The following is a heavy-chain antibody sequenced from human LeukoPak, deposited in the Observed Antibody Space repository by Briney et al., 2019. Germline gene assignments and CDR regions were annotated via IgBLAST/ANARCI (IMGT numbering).Heavy chain of an antibody. J-gene: IGHJ4*02. Sequence: GGSLRLSCAASGFTFSSYEMNWVRQAPGKGLEWVSYISSSGSTIYYADSVKGRFTISRDNAKNSLYLQMNSLRAEDTAVYYCARARDYYDSSSYYYYLDYWGQGTLVTVSS. CDR1: GFTFSSYE. CDR2: ISSSGSTI. D-gene: IGHD3-22*01. V-gene: IGHV3-48*03. CDR3: ARARDYYDSSSYYYYLDY.